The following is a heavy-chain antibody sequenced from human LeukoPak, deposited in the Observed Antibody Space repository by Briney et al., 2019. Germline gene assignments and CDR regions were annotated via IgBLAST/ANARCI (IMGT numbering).Heavy chain of an antibody. J-gene: IGHJ4*02. CDR3: ARNWIGDSSGYAPFDY. Sequence: ASVKVSCKASGGTFSSYAISWVRQAPGQGLEWMGIINPSGGSTSYAQKFQGRVTMTRDTSTSTVCMELSSLRSEDTAVYYCARNWIGDSSGYAPFDYWGQGTLVTVSS. D-gene: IGHD3-22*01. V-gene: IGHV1-46*01. CDR1: GGTFSSYA. CDR2: INPSGGST.